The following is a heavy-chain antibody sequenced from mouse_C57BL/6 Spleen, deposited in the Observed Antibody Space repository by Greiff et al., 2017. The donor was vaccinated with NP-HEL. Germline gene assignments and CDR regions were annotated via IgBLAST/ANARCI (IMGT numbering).Heavy chain of an antibody. J-gene: IGHJ2*01. D-gene: IGHD2-3*01. CDR3: ARRGDGYFPFDY. CDR1: GYTFTSYW. CDR2: IDPSDSET. V-gene: IGHV1-52*01. Sequence: QVQLQQSGAELVRPGSSVKLSCKASGYTFTSYWMHWVKQRPIQGLEWIGNIDPSDSETHYNQKFKDKATLTVDKSSSTAYMQLSSLTSEDSAVYYCARRGDGYFPFDYWGQGTTLTVSS.